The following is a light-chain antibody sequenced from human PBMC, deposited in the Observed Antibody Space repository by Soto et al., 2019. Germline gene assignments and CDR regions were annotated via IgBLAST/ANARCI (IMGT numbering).Light chain of an antibody. V-gene: IGLV2-11*01. CDR1: SSDVGGYNF. J-gene: IGLJ3*02. CDR3: CSYAGSYSWV. CDR2: DVS. Sequence: QSVLTQPRSVSGSPGQSVTISCTGTSSDVGGYNFVSWYQQHPGKAPKFLIYDVSKRPSGVPDRFSGSKSRNTASLTISGLQAEDEADYYCCSYAGSYSWVFGGGTKLTVL.